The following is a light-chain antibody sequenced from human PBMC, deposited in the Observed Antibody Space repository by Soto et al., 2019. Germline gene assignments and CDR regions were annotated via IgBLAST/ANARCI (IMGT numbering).Light chain of an antibody. CDR3: QQAYSNRG. V-gene: IGKV1-39*01. J-gene: IGKJ1*01. CDR1: QSIDTH. CDR2: AAS. Sequence: DIQMTQSPSSLSASVGDRVTITCRASQSIDTHLNWYQQKPGKAPKVLIYAASSLQSGVPSRFSGSGSGTDFTLTISSLQPEDSATYYCQQAYSNRGFGRGTKV.